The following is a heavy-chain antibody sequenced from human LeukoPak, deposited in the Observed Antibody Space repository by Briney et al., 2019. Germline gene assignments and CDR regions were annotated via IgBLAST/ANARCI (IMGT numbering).Heavy chain of an antibody. D-gene: IGHD3-22*01. CDR1: GFTFNSYE. CDR2: ISSSGSNK. CDR3: ARDFYDSSGYHHDAFDI. J-gene: IGHJ3*02. V-gene: IGHV3-48*03. Sequence: PGGSLRLSCAASGFTFNSYEMSWVRQAPGKGLEWVSHISSSGSNKYDADSVKGRFTISRDNAKNSLYLQMNSLRAEDTAVYYCARDFYDSSGYHHDAFDIWGQGTMVTVSS.